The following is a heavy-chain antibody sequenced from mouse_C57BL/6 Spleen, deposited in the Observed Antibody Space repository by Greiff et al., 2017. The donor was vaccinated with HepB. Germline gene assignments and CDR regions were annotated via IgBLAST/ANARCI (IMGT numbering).Heavy chain of an antibody. CDR3: ARGGDWEYFDV. D-gene: IGHD4-1*01. V-gene: IGHV1-22*01. Sequence: EVQLQQSGPELVKPGASVKMSCKASGYTFTDYNMHWVKQSHGKSLEWIGYINPNNGGISYNQKFKGKATLTVNKSSSTAYMEIRSLTSEDSAVYYCARGGDWEYFDVWGTGTTVTVSS. J-gene: IGHJ1*03. CDR2: INPNNGGI. CDR1: GYTFTDYN.